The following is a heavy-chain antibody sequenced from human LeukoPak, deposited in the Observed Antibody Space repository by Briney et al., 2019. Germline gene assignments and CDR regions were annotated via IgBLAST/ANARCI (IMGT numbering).Heavy chain of an antibody. J-gene: IGHJ4*02. D-gene: IGHD3-10*01. CDR1: GGSISSGGYS. CDR3: ARHSSYGHFDY. V-gene: IGHV4-30-2*01. Sequence: SQTLSLTCAVSGGSISSGGYSWSWIRQPPGKGLEWIGYIYHSGSTYYNPSLNSRVTISVDTSKSQFSLKLTSVTAADTAVYYCARHSSYGHFDYWGQGTLVTVSS. CDR2: IYHSGST.